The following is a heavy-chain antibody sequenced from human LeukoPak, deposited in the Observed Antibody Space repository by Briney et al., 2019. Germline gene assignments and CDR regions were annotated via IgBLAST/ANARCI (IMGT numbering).Heavy chain of an antibody. Sequence: PGRSLRLSCAASGFTFSSYAMHWVRQAPGKGLEWVAVISYDGSNKYYADSVKGRFTISRDNSKNTLYLQMNSLRAEDTAVYYCARDGKTTVTHDYWGQGTLVTVSS. CDR1: GFTFSSYA. V-gene: IGHV3-30-3*01. CDR3: ARDGKTTVTHDY. D-gene: IGHD4-17*01. J-gene: IGHJ4*02. CDR2: ISYDGSNK.